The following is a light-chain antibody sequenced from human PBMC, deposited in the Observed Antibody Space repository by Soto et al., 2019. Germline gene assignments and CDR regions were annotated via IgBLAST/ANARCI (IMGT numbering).Light chain of an antibody. J-gene: IGKJ2*01. CDR1: QSLLHSNGYNF. CDR3: MQALETPYI. CDR2: LGS. V-gene: IGKV2-28*01. Sequence: IVITQSPLSLPVTPGEPASISCRSSQSLLHSNGYNFLDWYLQKPGQSPQLLIYLGSNRASGVPDRFSGSGSGTDFTLKISRVEAEDVGVYYCMQALETPYIFGQGTKLEIK.